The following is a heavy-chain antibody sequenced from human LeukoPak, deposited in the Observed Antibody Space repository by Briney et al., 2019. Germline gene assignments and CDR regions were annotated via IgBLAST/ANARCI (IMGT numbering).Heavy chain of an antibody. V-gene: IGHV3-30*02. D-gene: IGHD6-13*01. CDR1: GFTFSSYG. J-gene: IGHJ4*02. CDR3: AKDLWGYSSSWYEGSRFDY. Sequence: GRSLRLSCAASGFTFSSYGMHWVRQAPGKGLEWVAFIRYDGSNKYYADSVKGRFTISRDNSKNTLYLQMNSLRAEDTAVYYCAKDLWGYSSSWYEGSRFDYWGQGTLVTVSS. CDR2: IRYDGSNK.